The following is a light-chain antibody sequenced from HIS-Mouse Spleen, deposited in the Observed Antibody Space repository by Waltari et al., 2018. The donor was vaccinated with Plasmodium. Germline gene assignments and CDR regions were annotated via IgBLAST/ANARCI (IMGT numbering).Light chain of an antibody. CDR2: EVS. J-gene: IGLJ2*01. CDR1: SSDVGGYNY. V-gene: IGLV2-8*01. Sequence: QSALTQPPSASGSPGQSVTISCTGTSSDVGGYNYVSWYQQHPGKAPKLMIYEVSKRPSGVADRFSGSKSGHTASLTVSGLQAEDEADYYCSSYAGSNNLVFGGGTKLTVL. CDR3: SSYAGSNNLV.